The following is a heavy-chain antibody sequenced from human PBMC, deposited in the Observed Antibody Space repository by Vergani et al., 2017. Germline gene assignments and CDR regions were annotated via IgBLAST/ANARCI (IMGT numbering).Heavy chain of an antibody. D-gene: IGHD3-10*01. J-gene: IGHJ6*03. Sequence: QLQLQESGPGLVKPSETLSLTCTVSGGSISSSSYYWGWIRQPPGKGLEWIGSIYYSGSTYYNPSLKSRVTISVDTSKNQFSLKLSSVTAADTAVYYCARVRFGELLFENYYYYYXMDVWGKGTTVTVSS. CDR2: IYYSGST. CDR3: ARVRFGELLFENYYYYYXMDV. V-gene: IGHV4-39*07. CDR1: GGSISSSSYY.